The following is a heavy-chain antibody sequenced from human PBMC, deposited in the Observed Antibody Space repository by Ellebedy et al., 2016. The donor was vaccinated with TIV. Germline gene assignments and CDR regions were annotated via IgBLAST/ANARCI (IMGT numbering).Heavy chain of an antibody. J-gene: IGHJ2*01. CDR1: GYTFTGYS. CDR3: AGGRGSGIRDWYFEF. V-gene: IGHV1-2*02. CDR2: INPYSGGT. D-gene: IGHD1-26*01. Sequence: AASVKVSCKASGYTFTGYSMNWVRQAPGQGLEWMGWINPYSGGTNYAQTFQGRVTMTRDTSISTGYMELNRLRTDDTAVYYCAGGRGSGIRDWYFEFWGRGTLVTVSS.